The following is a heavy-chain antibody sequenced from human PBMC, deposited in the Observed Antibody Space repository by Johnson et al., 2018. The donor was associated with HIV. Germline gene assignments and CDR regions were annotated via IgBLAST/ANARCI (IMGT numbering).Heavy chain of an antibody. CDR2: ISWNSGSI. D-gene: IGHD2-15*01. V-gene: IGHV3-9*01. CDR3: ARDSEDCSGGSCYFDAFDI. CDR1: GFTFDDYA. J-gene: IGHJ3*02. Sequence: VQLLESGGGLVQPGRSLRLSCAASGFTFDDYAMHWVRQAPGKGLEWVSGISWNSGSIGYEESVKGRFTKSRDNANNSLYLQMNSLRAEDTALYYCARDSEDCSGGSCYFDAFDIWGQGTMVTVSS.